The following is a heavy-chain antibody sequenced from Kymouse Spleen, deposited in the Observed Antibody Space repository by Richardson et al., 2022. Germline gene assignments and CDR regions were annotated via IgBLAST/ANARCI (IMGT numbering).Heavy chain of an antibody. J-gene: IGHJ6*02. CDR3: ARVRLRGYYGMDV. CDR2: IWYDGSNK. D-gene: IGHD5-12*01. V-gene: IGHV3-33*01. CDR1: GFTFSSYG. Sequence: QVQLVESGGGVVQPGRSLRLSCAASGFTFSSYGMHWVRQAPGKGLEWVAVIWYDGSNKYYADSVKGRFTISRDNSKNTLYLQMNSLRAEDTAVYYCARVRLRGYYGMDVWGQGTTVTVSS.